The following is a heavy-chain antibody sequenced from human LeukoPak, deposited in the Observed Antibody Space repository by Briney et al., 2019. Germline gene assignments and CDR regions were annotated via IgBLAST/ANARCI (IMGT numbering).Heavy chain of an antibody. V-gene: IGHV1-2*02. J-gene: IGHJ4*02. D-gene: IGHD2-15*01. CDR1: GYTFTGYY. CDR2: ISPNSGGT. Sequence: GASVKVSCKASGYTFTGYYMHWVRQAPGQGLEWMGWISPNSGGTNYAQKFQGRVTMTRDTSKNQFSLKLSSVTAADTAVYYCARATAGGWWLTATPEFDYWGQGTLVTVSS. CDR3: ARATAGGWWLTATPEFDY.